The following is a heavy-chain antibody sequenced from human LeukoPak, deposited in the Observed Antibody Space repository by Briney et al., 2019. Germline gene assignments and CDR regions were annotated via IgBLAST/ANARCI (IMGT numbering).Heavy chain of an antibody. CDR2: IYYDGST. D-gene: IGHD5-24*01. CDR3: ARAELATISCDY. J-gene: IGHJ4*02. Sequence: PSETLSLTCTVSGGSISSHYWSWIRQPPGKGLEWIGYIYYDGSTNSNPSLKSRVTISIDRSKNQFSLKLSSVTAADTAVYYCARAELATISCDYWGQGTLVYVS. CDR1: GGSISSHY. V-gene: IGHV4-59*11.